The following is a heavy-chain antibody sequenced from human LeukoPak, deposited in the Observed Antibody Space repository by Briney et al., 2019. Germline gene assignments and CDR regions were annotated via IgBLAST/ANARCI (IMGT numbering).Heavy chain of an antibody. Sequence: GGSLRLSCAASGFTFSTYSMYWVRQAPGKGLEWVSGITSSSYITYADSVKGRFTISRDNAKNSLYLQMNSLRVEDTAVYYCANFGSLGDYWGQGTLVTVSS. CDR1: GFTFSTYS. CDR2: ITSSSYI. CDR3: ANFGSLGDY. V-gene: IGHV3-21*01. D-gene: IGHD2-15*01. J-gene: IGHJ4*02.